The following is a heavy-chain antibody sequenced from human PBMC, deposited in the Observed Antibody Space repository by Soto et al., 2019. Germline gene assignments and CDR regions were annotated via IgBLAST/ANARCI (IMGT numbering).Heavy chain of an antibody. Sequence: GGSLRLSCAASGFTFSSYGMHWVRQAPGKGLKWVAVIWYDGSNKYYADSVKGRFTISRDNSKNTLYLQMNSLRAEDAAVYYCAREERSFLYYDFWSGRYGMDVWGQGTTVTSP. CDR2: IWYDGSNK. V-gene: IGHV3-33*01. CDR3: AREERSFLYYDFWSGRYGMDV. J-gene: IGHJ6*02. CDR1: GFTFSSYG. D-gene: IGHD3-3*01.